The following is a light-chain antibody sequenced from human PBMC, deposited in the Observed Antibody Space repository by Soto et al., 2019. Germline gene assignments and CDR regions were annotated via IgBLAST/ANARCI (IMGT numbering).Light chain of an antibody. CDR2: DDS. CDR3: GAWDSSLDVYV. J-gene: IGLJ1*01. CDR1: RSNLGTYY. V-gene: IGLV1-51*01. Sequence: QSVLTQPPSVSAAPGQTIMISCSGSRSNLGTYYVSWYLQLPGRAPKVLIYDDSRRPSGIPDRFSGSKSGTSATLAITGLQTGDEGDYSCGAWDSSLDVYVFGGGTKLTVL.